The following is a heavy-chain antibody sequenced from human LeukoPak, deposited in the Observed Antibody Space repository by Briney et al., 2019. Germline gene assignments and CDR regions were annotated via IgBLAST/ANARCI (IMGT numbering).Heavy chain of an antibody. CDR1: GYIFISYA. CDR3: ARHRPRHGDTADY. J-gene: IGHJ4*02. CDR2: INAGNGNT. D-gene: IGHD5-18*01. V-gene: IGHV1-3*01. Sequence: VASVKVSCKASGYIFISYAMHWVRQAPGQRLEWMGWINAGNGNTKYSQKFQGRVTITRDTSASTVYMELSSLRSEDTAVYYCARHRPRHGDTADYWGQGTLVTVSS.